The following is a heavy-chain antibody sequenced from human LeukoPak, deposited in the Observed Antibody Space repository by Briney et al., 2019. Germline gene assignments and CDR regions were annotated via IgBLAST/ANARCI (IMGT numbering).Heavy chain of an antibody. J-gene: IGHJ4*02. CDR1: RFSFSIYW. CDR3: ARDIVSGSGSLDY. V-gene: IGHV3-74*01. CDR2: VKSDGSNP. D-gene: IGHD3-10*01. Sequence: GGSLRLSCAASRFSFSIYWMHWVRQAPGKGLVWVSRVKSDGSNPSYADSVKGRFTISRDNAENMLYLQMNTLGAEDTAVYYCARDIVSGSGSLDYWSQGTLVTVSS.